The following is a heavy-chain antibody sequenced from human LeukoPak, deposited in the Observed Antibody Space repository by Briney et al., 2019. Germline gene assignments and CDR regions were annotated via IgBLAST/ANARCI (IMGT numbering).Heavy chain of an antibody. J-gene: IGHJ4*02. CDR2: INHSENT. V-gene: IGHV4-34*01. CDR1: GGSSSDFY. D-gene: IGHD4-23*01. CDR3: ARGPDGGNSLRYFDS. Sequence: PSETLSLTCAVYGGSSSDFYWSWIRQSPDKGLEWIGEINHSENTNYKSSLKSRLTISIDTSRSQFSLKLTSVTPADTAVYYCARGPDGGNSLRYFDSWGQGTPIIVSS.